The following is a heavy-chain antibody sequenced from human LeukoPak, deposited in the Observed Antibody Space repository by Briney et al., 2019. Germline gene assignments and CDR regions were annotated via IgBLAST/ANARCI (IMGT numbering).Heavy chain of an antibody. J-gene: IGHJ4*02. V-gene: IGHV3-30*04. CDR1: GFTFSSYA. D-gene: IGHD2-2*01. Sequence: GALRLSCAASGFTFSSYAMHWVRQAPGKGLEWVAVISYDGSNKYYADSVRGRFTISRDNSKNTLYLQMNSLRAEDTAVYYCARSDISIVVVPAALDYWGQGTLVTVSS. CDR3: ARSDISIVVVPAALDY. CDR2: ISYDGSNK.